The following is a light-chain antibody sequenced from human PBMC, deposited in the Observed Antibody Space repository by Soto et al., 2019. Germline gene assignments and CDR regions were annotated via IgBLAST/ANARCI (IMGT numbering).Light chain of an antibody. J-gene: IGKJ1*01. CDR2: GAS. CDR3: QQYNNWPRT. Sequence: IVRTQSPATLSVSPGERATLSCRASQSVSSNLAWYQQKPGQAPRLLIYGASTRATGIPARFSGSGSGTEFTLTISSLQSEDFAVYYCQQYNNWPRTFGQGTKVDNK. CDR1: QSVSSN. V-gene: IGKV3-15*01.